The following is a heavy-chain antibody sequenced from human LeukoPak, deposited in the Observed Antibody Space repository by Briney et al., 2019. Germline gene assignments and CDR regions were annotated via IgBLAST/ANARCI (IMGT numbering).Heavy chain of an antibody. Sequence: GGSLRLSCAASGFTSSSYGMHWVRQAPGKGLEWVAVISNDGDNKYYADSVKGRFTISRDNSKNTLYLQINSLRAEDTAVYYCAKEINTASYYYYGMDVWGQGTTVTVSS. J-gene: IGHJ6*02. V-gene: IGHV3-30*18. CDR2: ISNDGDNK. D-gene: IGHD4-17*01. CDR1: GFTSSSYG. CDR3: AKEINTASYYYYGMDV.